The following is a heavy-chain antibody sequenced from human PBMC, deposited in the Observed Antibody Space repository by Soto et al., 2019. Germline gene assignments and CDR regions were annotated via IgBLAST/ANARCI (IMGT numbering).Heavy chain of an antibody. CDR1: GFTFSSYG. CDR3: AKDSSGMDV. J-gene: IGHJ6*02. CDR2: ISYDGSNK. V-gene: IGHV3-30*18. Sequence: QVQLVESGGGVVQPGRSLRLSCAASGFTFSSYGMHWVRQAPGKGLEWVAVISYDGSNKYYADSVKGRFTISRDNSKNTLYLQMNSLRAEDTAVYYCAKDSSGMDVWGQGTTVTVSS.